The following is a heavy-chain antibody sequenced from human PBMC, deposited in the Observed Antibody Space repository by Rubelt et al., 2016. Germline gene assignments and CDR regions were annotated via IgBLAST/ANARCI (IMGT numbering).Heavy chain of an antibody. V-gene: IGHV1-18*01. Sequence: QVQLVQSGAEVKKPGALVKVSCKASGYTFTSYGISWVRQAPGQGLEWMGWISAYDGNTNYAQKLQGGGTMTTDTSTSTAYMERRSLRSDDTAVYFCARDQLALYAFDIWGQGTMVTVSS. CDR3: ARDQLALYAFDI. CDR1: GYTFTSYG. CDR2: ISAYDGNT. D-gene: IGHD1-1*01. J-gene: IGHJ3*02.